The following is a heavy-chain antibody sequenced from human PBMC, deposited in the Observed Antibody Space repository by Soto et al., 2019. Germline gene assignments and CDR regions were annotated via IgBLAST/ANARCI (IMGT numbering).Heavy chain of an antibody. CDR3: GGVSHITGTRDAFDI. V-gene: IGHV1-69*12. Sequence: QVQLVQSGAEVKKPGSSVKVSCKASGGTFSSYAISWVRQAPGQGLEWMGGIIPIFGTANYAQKFQGRVTINADESKRTAYMELRSLGSEDTGVYYCGGVSHITGTRDAFDIWGQGTMVTVSS. D-gene: IGHD1-20*01. CDR1: GGTFSSYA. J-gene: IGHJ3*02. CDR2: IIPIFGTA.